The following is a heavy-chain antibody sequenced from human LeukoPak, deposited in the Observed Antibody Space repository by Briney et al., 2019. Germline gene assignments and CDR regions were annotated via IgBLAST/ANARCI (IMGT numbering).Heavy chain of an antibody. CDR1: GFIFSSFG. CDR3: ARQMIEGRHYYSMDV. CDR2: IRYDESNK. J-gene: IGHJ6*03. D-gene: IGHD3-22*01. V-gene: IGHV3-30*02. Sequence: GGSLRLSCAASGFIFSSFGMHWVRQGPGRGLEWVAFIRYDESNKYYADSVKGRFTISRDNSKNTVYLQMNSLRGEDTAVYFCARQMIEGRHYYSMDVWGKGTSVTVSS.